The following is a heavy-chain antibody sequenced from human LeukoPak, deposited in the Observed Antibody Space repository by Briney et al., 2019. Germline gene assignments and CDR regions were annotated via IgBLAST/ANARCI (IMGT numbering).Heavy chain of an antibody. J-gene: IGHJ4*02. CDR1: GFTFSSSA. D-gene: IGHD3-16*01. CDR3: AKERRRVDTSMIRSYFFDS. CDR2: ITGEGVTT. V-gene: IGHV3-23*01. Sequence: GGSLRLSCAASGFTFSSSAMSWVRQTPSKGLEWLSSITGEGVTTYYADSVKGRFTISRDNSKNILFLQMNSLRAEDSASYFCAKERRRVDTSMIRSYFFDSWGQGTPVTVSS.